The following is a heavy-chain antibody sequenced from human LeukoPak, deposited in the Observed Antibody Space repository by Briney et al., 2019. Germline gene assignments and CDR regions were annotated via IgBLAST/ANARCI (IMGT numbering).Heavy chain of an antibody. CDR1: GGAISSYY. D-gene: IGHD2-15*01. J-gene: IGHJ4*02. CDR2: IYYSGST. CDR3: ASKVAYCSGGSCYGYFDY. Sequence: SETLSLTCTGSGGAISSYYWSWIRQPPGKGLEWIGYIYYSGSTNYNPSPKSRVTISVDTSKNQFSLKLSSVPAADTAMYYCASKVAYCSGGSCYGYFDYWGQGTVVTASS. V-gene: IGHV4-59*08.